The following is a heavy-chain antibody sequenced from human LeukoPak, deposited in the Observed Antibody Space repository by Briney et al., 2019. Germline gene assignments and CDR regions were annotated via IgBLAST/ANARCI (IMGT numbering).Heavy chain of an antibody. CDR1: GYTFTGYY. V-gene: IGHV1-2*06. Sequence: ASVKVSCKASGYTFTGYYMHWVRQAPGQGLEWMGRINPNSGGTNYAQKFQGRVTMTRDTSISTAYMELSRLRSDDTAVYYCASQVDTAMDDAFDIWGQGTMVTVSS. CDR2: INPNSGGT. J-gene: IGHJ3*02. D-gene: IGHD5-18*01. CDR3: ASQVDTAMDDAFDI.